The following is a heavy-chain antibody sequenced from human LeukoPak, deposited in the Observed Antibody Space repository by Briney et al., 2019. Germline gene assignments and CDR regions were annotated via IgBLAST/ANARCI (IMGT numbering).Heavy chain of an antibody. V-gene: IGHV4-59*01. D-gene: IGHD6-6*01. J-gene: IGHJ4*02. CDR3: ASYEYSSSSVVY. Sequence: SETLSLTCTVSCGSISSYYWSWIRQPPGKGLEWIGYIYYSGSTNYNPSLKSRVTISVDTSKNQFSLKLSSVTAADTAVYYCASYEYSSSSVVYWGQGTLVTVSS. CDR1: CGSISSYY. CDR2: IYYSGST.